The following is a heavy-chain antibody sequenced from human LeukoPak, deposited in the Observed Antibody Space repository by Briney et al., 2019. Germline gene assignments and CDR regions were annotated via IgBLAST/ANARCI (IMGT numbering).Heavy chain of an antibody. CDR1: GFVFSDYG. J-gene: IGHJ4*02. Sequence: PGGSLRLSCAASGFVFSDYGMHWVRQAPGKGLEWVAFVRYDGSNEYYADSMKGRFTISRDNSKNTLYLQMNSLRAEVTAVYYCATDLVVVLPAAYDNWGQGALVTVSS. CDR3: ATDLVVVLPAAYDN. V-gene: IGHV3-30*02. D-gene: IGHD2-2*01. CDR2: VRYDGSNE.